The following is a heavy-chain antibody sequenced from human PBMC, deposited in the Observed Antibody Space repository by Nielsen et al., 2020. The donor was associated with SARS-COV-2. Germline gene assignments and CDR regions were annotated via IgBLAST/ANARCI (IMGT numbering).Heavy chain of an antibody. CDR2: ISWNSGSI. Sequence: SLKISCAASGFTFDDYAMHWVRQAPGKGLEWVSGISWNSGSIGYADSVKGRFTISRDNAKNSLYLQMNSLRAEDTALYYCASSDGMDVWGQGTTVTVSS. CDR1: GFTFDDYA. V-gene: IGHV3-9*01. CDR3: ASSDGMDV. J-gene: IGHJ6*02.